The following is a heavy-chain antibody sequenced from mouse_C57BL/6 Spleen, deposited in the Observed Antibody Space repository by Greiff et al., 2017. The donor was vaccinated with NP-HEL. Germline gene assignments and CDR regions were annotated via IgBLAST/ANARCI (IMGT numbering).Heavy chain of an antibody. J-gene: IGHJ1*03. D-gene: IGHD1-1*01. V-gene: IGHV5-6*02. CDR2: ISSGGSYT. Sequence: EVKLVESGGDLVKPGGSLKLSCAASGFTFSSYGMSWVRQTPDKRLEWVATISSGGSYTYYPDSVKGRFTISRDNAKNTLYLQMSSLKSEDTAMYYCARRDTTGYFDVWGTGTTVTVSS. CDR1: GFTFSSYG. CDR3: ARRDTTGYFDV.